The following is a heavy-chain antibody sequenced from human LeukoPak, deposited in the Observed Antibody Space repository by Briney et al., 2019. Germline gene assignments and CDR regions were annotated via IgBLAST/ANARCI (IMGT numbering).Heavy chain of an antibody. D-gene: IGHD3-9*01. CDR3: ALGGSYYDILTGYYLPNYFDY. Sequence: PSETLSLTCTVSGGSISSYYWGWIRQPPGKGLEWIGYIYYSGSTNYNPSLMSRVTISVDTSKNQFSLKLSSVTAADTAVYYCALGGSYYDILTGYYLPNYFDYWGQGTLVTVSS. CDR2: IYYSGST. V-gene: IGHV4-59*01. CDR1: GGSISSYY. J-gene: IGHJ4*02.